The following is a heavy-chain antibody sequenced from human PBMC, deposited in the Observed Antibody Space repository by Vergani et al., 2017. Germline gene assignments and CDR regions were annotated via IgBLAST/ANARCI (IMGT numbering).Heavy chain of an antibody. CDR3: ARVREYDFWSGYYRRGLYYYYGMDV. CDR2: ISSSSSYI. Sequence: EVQLLESGGGLVQPGGSLRLSCAASGFTFSSYSMNWVRQAPGKGLEWVSSISSSSSYIYYADSVKGRFTISRDNAKNSLYLQMNSLRAEDTAVYYCARVREYDFWSGYYRRGLYYYYGMDVWGQGTTVTVSS. J-gene: IGHJ6*02. CDR1: GFTFSSYS. V-gene: IGHV3-21*01. D-gene: IGHD3-3*01.